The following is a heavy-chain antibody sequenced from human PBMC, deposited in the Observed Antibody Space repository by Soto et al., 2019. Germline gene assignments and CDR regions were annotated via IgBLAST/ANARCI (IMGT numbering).Heavy chain of an antibody. Sequence: QVQLVESGGGVVQPGRSLRLSCAASGFTFSSYGMHWVRQAPGKGLEWVAVIWYDGSNENYADSVKGRFTISRANSKNTLYLQMNSLRAEDTALYYCARDRRGSGWYDYFDYWGQGTLVTVSS. D-gene: IGHD6-19*01. V-gene: IGHV3-33*01. J-gene: IGHJ4*02. CDR1: GFTFSSYG. CDR3: ARDRRGSGWYDYFDY. CDR2: IWYDGSNE.